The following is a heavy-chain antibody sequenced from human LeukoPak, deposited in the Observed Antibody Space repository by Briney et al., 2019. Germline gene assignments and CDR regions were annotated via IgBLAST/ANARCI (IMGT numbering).Heavy chain of an antibody. Sequence: GGSLRLSCAASGFTFDDYAMHWVRQAPGKGLEWVSLISWDGGSTYYADSVKGRFTISRDNSKNSLYLQMNSLRAEDTALYYCAKDGSGVWLQLDYYYYYMDVWGKGTTVTVSS. CDR2: ISWDGGST. V-gene: IGHV3-43D*03. J-gene: IGHJ6*03. CDR1: GFTFDDYA. D-gene: IGHD5-24*01. CDR3: AKDGSGVWLQLDYYYYYMDV.